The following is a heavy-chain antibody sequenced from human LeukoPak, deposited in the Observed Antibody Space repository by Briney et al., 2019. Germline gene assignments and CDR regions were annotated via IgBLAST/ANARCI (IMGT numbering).Heavy chain of an antibody. J-gene: IGHJ4*02. V-gene: IGHV3-21*01. CDR1: GFTFSSYT. CDR3: ARGSLSSGSHYNDF. D-gene: IGHD3-10*01. CDR2: ISSGSHYI. Sequence: GGSLRLSCAASGFTFSSYTMNWVRQAPGMGLQWVSTISSGSHYIYYADSLKGRFTISRDNAKNSMFLQMNSLRAEDTAVCYCARGSLSSGSHYNDFWGQGTLVTVSS.